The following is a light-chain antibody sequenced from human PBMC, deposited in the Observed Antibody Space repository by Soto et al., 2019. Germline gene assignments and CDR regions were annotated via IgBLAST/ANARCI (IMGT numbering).Light chain of an antibody. J-gene: IGKJ1*01. CDR3: KQYYSTPPT. CDR2: WAS. CDR1: QSVLYSSNNKNY. V-gene: IGKV4-1*01. Sequence: DIVMTQSPDSLAVSLGERANITCKSSQSVLYSSNNKNYLAWYQQKPGQPPTLLIYWASTRESGVPDRFSGSGSGTDLTLTISNLQTEDVAVYYCKQYYSTPPTFGQGTKVEIK.